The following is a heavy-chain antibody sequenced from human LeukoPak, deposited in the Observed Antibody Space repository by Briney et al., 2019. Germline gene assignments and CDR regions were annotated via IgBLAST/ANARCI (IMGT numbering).Heavy chain of an antibody. CDR3: ARGNSGSYAYYFDY. J-gene: IGHJ4*02. CDR2: INHSGST. V-gene: IGHV4-34*01. CDR1: GGSFSGYY. D-gene: IGHD1-26*01. Sequence: SETLSLTCAVYGGSFSGYYWNWIRQPPGKGLEWIGEINHSGSTNYNPSLKSRVTISVDTSKNQFSLKLSSVTAADTAVYYCARGNSGSYAYYFDYWGQGTLVTVSS.